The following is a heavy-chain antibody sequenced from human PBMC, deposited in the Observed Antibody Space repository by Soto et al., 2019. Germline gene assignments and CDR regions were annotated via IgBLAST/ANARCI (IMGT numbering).Heavy chain of an antibody. J-gene: IGHJ5*02. CDR1: GFTFSDYY. D-gene: IGHD6-6*01. CDR3: ARDPPDSCSDWFDP. CDR2: ISSSGSTI. V-gene: IGHV3-11*01. Sequence: PGGSLRLSCAASGFTFSDYYKSWIRQAPGKGLGWVSYISSSGSTIYYADSVKGRFTVSRDNAKNSLYLQMNSLRAEDTAVYSCARDPPDSCSDWFDPWGQGTLFTVSS.